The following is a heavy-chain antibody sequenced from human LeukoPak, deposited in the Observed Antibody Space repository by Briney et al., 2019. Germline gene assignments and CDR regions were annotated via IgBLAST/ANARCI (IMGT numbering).Heavy chain of an antibody. V-gene: IGHV3-21*01. CDR2: ISSTSSNI. J-gene: IGHJ4*02. CDR3: ARVGYYDFWSGSNYFDY. CDR1: EFTFSSYS. Sequence: GGSLRLSCAASEFTFSSYSMNWVRQGPGKGLEWVSSISSTSSNIYYADSVKGRFTVSRDNAKNSLYLQMNSLRAEDTAVYYCARVGYYDFWSGSNYFDYWGQGTLVTVSS. D-gene: IGHD3-3*01.